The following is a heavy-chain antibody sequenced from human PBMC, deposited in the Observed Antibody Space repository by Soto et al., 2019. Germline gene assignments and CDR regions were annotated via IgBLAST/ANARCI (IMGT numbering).Heavy chain of an antibody. J-gene: IGHJ4*02. D-gene: IGHD1-7*01. V-gene: IGHV1-2*04. CDR3: ARSLELFQPKYDY. Sequence: ASVKVSCKASGYTFTGYYMHWVRQAPGQGLEWMGWINPNSGGTNYAQKFQGWVTMTRDTSISTAYMELSRLRSDDTAVYYCARSLELFQPKYDYWGQGTLVTVSS. CDR1: GYTFTGYY. CDR2: INPNSGGT.